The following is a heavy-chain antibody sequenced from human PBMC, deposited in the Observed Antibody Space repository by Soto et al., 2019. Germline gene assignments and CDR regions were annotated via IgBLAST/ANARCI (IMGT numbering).Heavy chain of an antibody. J-gene: IGHJ4*02. CDR3: PRHSCDSSGYPRPFDY. Sequence: SETLSLTCTVSGGSIGSGGYYWSWIRQHPGKGLEWIGYIYYSGSTYYNPSLKSRVTISVDTSKNQFSLKLSSVTAADTAVYYCPRHSCDSSGYPRPFDYWGQGTLVTVSS. D-gene: IGHD3-22*01. CDR2: IYYSGST. V-gene: IGHV4-31*03. CDR1: GGSIGSGGYY.